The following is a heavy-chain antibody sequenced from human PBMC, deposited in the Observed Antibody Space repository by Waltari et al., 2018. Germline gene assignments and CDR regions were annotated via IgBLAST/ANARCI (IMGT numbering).Heavy chain of an antibody. D-gene: IGHD3-10*01. V-gene: IGHV1-69*13. CDR3: ALPWGSGSYYPDYYYGMDV. Sequence: QVQLVQSGAEVKKPGSSVKVSCKASGGTFSSYAISWVRQAPGQGLEWMGGIIPIVGTANYEQKFQGRVTITADESTSTAYMELSSLRSEDTAVYYCALPWGSGSYYPDYYYGMDVWGQGTTVTVSS. CDR2: IIPIVGTA. CDR1: GGTFSSYA. J-gene: IGHJ6*02.